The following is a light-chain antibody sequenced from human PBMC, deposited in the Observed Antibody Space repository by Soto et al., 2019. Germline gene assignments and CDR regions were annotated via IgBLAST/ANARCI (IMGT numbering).Light chain of an antibody. CDR3: YQHKPSPRT. CDR1: QTVNSPY. Sequence: EIVLTQSPGTLSLSPGERGTLSCRTSQTVNSPYLAWYQQKPGHAPRLLISGASTRATGIPDRFTGSGSGTEFTLTIRRLESEDFAVYYGYQHKPSPRTFGPGTKVDVK. V-gene: IGKV3-20*01. CDR2: GAS. J-gene: IGKJ3*01.